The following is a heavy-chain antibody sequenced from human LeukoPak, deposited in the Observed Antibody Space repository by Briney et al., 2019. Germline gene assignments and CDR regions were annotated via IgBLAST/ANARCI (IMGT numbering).Heavy chain of an antibody. CDR3: AREAVAGRLHWFDP. Sequence: SEILSLTCTVSGGSISSGGYYWSWIRQPPGKGLEWIGYIYHSGSTYYNPSLKSRVTISVDRSKNQFSLKLSSVTAADTAVYYCAREAVAGRLHWFDPWGQGTLVTVSS. J-gene: IGHJ5*02. V-gene: IGHV4-30-2*01. CDR1: GGSISSGGYY. CDR2: IYHSGST. D-gene: IGHD6-19*01.